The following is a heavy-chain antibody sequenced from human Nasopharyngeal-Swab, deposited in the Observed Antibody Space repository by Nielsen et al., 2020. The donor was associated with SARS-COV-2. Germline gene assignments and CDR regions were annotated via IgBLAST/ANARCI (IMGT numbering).Heavy chain of an antibody. CDR2: ISAYNGNT. D-gene: IGHD3-22*01. V-gene: IGHV1-18*01. J-gene: IGHJ3*02. Sequence: ASVKVSCKASGYTFTSYGISWVRQAPGQGLEWMGWISAYNGNTNYAQKLQGRGTMTTDTSTSTAYMELRSLRSDDTAVYYCARDLTMIDAFDIWGQGTMVTVSS. CDR1: GYTFTSYG. CDR3: ARDLTMIDAFDI.